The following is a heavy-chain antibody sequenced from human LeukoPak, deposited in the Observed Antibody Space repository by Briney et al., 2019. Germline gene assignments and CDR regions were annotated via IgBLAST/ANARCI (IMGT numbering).Heavy chain of an antibody. CDR1: GGSISSYY. CDR3: ARGADGYSYG. Sequence: PSETLSLTRTVSGGSISSYYWSWIRQPPGKGLEWIGHIYYSGSTNCNPSLKSRVTISIDTSKNQFSLRLSSVTAADTAVYYCARGADGYSYGWGQGTMVTVSS. D-gene: IGHD5-18*01. J-gene: IGHJ1*01. CDR2: IYYSGST. V-gene: IGHV4-59*01.